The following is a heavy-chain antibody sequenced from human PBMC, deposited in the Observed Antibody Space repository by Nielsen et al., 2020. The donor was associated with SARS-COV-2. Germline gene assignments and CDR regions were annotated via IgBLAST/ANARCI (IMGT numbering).Heavy chain of an antibody. CDR3: SREGDSPHLDV. V-gene: IGHV3-30*12. D-gene: IGHD1-26*01. Sequence: GGSLRLSCATSGFRFRGYGMHWVRQAPGKGREWVAVISYDGSFDKYGGAVKGRFTISRDNSKNTLYLQMDNLRVEDTAVYYCSREGDSPHLDVWGQGALVTVSS. CDR1: GFRFRGYG. J-gene: IGHJ4*02. CDR2: ISYDGSFD.